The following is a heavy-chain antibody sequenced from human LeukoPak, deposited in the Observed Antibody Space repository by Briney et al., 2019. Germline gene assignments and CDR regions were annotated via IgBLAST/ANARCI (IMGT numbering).Heavy chain of an antibody. D-gene: IGHD3-22*01. CDR1: GLTLSNYW. CDR2: VKQDGSET. CDR3: ARAYFDRSGHD. Sequence: GGSLRLSCVASGLTLSNYWMSWVRQAPGKGLEWVANVKQDGSETEYVDSVKGRFTISRDNAKNSLYLQMNSLRAEDTAVYYCARAYFDRSGHDWGQGTLVTVSS. J-gene: IGHJ4*02. V-gene: IGHV3-7*01.